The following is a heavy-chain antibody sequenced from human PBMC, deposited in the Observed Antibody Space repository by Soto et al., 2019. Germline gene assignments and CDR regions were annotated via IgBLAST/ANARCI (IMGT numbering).Heavy chain of an antibody. CDR1: GFTFSSHW. CDR3: ARGYSSSSVTTGY. D-gene: IGHD6-6*01. Sequence: EEQLVESGGGLVQPGGSLRLSCAASGFTFSSHWMHWVRQAPGKGRVWVSRSNSDGSSTSYADSVKGRFTISRDNAKNTLYLQMNNLRVEDTAVYYCARGYSSSSVTTGYWGQGTLVTVSS. V-gene: IGHV3-74*01. J-gene: IGHJ4*02. CDR2: SNSDGSST.